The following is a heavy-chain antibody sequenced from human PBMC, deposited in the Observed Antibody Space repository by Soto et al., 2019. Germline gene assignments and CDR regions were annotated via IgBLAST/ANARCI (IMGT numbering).Heavy chain of an antibody. CDR3: ARDIRKENDWNDPDCMDV. Sequence: QVQLQESGPGLVKPSQTLSLTCTVSGGSISSGDYYWSWIRQPPGKGLEWIGYIYYSGSTYYNPSLKSRVTISVDTSKTQFSLKLSSVTAADADVYYWARDIRKENDWNDPDCMDVCGQRTTVTVSS. CDR1: GGSISSGDYY. D-gene: IGHD1-1*01. V-gene: IGHV4-30-4*01. CDR2: IYYSGST. J-gene: IGHJ6*02.